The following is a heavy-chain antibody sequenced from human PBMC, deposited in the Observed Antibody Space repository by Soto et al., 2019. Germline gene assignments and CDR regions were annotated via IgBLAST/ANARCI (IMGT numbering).Heavy chain of an antibody. CDR2: IYHSGRT. D-gene: IGHD2-21*02. CDR3: ARSKKSLALPNIVVVTAIPTNYYYGMDV. J-gene: IGHJ6*02. Sequence: PSETLSLTCAVSGGSISSSNWWSWVRQPPGKGLELIGEIYHSGRTNYNPSLKSRVTISVDKSKNQFSLKLSSVTAADTAVYYCARSKKSLALPNIVVVTAIPTNYYYGMDVWGQGTTVTVSS. CDR1: GGSISSSNW. V-gene: IGHV4-4*02.